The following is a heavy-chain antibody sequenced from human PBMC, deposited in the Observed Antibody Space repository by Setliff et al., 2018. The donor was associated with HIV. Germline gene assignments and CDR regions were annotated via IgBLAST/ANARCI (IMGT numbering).Heavy chain of an antibody. D-gene: IGHD3-3*01. Sequence: NPSETLSLTCAVSGYSINTAYYWSWIRQPPGKGLEWIGEINHDRTTNYNPSLKSRVTISVDTSKNQFSLTLNSVTAADTAVYYCARGSRQLTIFGVVFKTNYYFMDVWGKGTAVTVSS. CDR2: INHDRTT. CDR1: GYSINTAYY. V-gene: IGHV4-34*01. J-gene: IGHJ6*03. CDR3: ARGSRQLTIFGVVFKTNYYFMDV.